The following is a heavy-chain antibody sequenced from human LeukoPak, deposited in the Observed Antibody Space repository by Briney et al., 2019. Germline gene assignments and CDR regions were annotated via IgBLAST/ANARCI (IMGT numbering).Heavy chain of an antibody. D-gene: IGHD6-6*01. V-gene: IGHV3-21*01. CDR1: GFTFSSYS. CDR2: ISSSSSYI. J-gene: IGHJ6*04. Sequence: GGSLRLSCAASGFTFSSYSMNWVRQAPGKGLEWVSSISSSSSYIYYADSVKGRFTISRDNAKNSLYLQMNSLRAEDAAVYYCARAKGSSSSSTDVWGKGTTVTVSS. CDR3: ARAKGSSSSSTDV.